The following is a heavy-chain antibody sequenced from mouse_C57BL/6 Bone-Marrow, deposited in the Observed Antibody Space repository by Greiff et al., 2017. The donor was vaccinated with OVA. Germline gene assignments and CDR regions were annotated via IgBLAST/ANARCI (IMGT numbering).Heavy chain of an antibody. Sequence: EVQLVESEGGLVKPGSSMKLSCTASGFTFSDYYMAWVRQVPEKGLEWVANIHYDGSSTYYLDSLKSRFIISRDNATNILYLQLSSLKAEDTATYYSARRGVNCYVDVWGTGTTVTVSS. J-gene: IGHJ1*03. V-gene: IGHV5-16*02. CDR1: GFTFSDYY. CDR3: ARRGVNCYVDV. CDR2: IHYDGSST. D-gene: IGHD2-1*01.